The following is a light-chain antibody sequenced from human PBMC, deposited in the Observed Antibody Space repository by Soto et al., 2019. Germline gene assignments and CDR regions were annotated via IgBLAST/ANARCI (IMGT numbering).Light chain of an antibody. V-gene: IGKV1-39*01. Sequence: DIHMTQSPSSLSASVGDRVTITCRASQSIDSYVNWYQQKSGQAPKLLIYAASSLRSGVPSRFSGTGSGTDFTLTITSLQPEDFASYHCQQSYSSPPTFGQGNKLEIK. CDR2: AAS. J-gene: IGKJ2*01. CDR3: QQSYSSPPT. CDR1: QSIDSY.